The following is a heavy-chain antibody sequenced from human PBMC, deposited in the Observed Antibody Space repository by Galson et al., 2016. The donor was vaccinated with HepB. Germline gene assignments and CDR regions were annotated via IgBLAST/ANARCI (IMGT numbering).Heavy chain of an antibody. V-gene: IGHV3-30*04. D-gene: IGHD1-26*01. J-gene: IGHJ4*02. CDR3: ASSGSYYGPWDY. CDR1: GFTFSNYA. CDR2: ISYDGINK. Sequence: SLRLSCAASGFTFSNYAMHWVRQAPGKGLEWVAVISYDGINKYYADSVKGRFTISRDNSKNALYLQMNSLRAEDTAVYYCASSGSYYGPWDYWGQGTLVTASS.